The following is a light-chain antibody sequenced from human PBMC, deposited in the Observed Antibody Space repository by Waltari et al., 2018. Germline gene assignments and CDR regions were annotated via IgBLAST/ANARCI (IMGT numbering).Light chain of an antibody. CDR2: YDS. J-gene: IGLJ3*02. CDR3: QVWDDVTDSGV. Sequence: YVLTQPPSVSVDPGKTARLTCGGDNIGSKSVNWYQQKPGQAPGLVMFYDSDRPSEIPGRVSGSNSGNTATLTISWVEAGDEADYHCQVWDDVTDSGVFGGGTKLTVL. V-gene: IGLV3-21*04. CDR1: NIGSKS.